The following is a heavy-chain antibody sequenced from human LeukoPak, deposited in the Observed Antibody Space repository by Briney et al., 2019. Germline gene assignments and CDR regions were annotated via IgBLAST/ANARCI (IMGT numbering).Heavy chain of an antibody. CDR1: GLTFSSYA. V-gene: IGHV3-48*04. CDR2: ISGSGSTI. Sequence: PGRSLRLSCAASGLTFSSYAMHWVRQAPGKGLEWVSYISGSGSTIYYADSVKGRFTISRDNAKKSLYLQMNSLRAEDTAVYYCARLRGSYDDLDYWGQGTLVTVSS. J-gene: IGHJ4*02. D-gene: IGHD1-26*01. CDR3: ARLRGSYDDLDY.